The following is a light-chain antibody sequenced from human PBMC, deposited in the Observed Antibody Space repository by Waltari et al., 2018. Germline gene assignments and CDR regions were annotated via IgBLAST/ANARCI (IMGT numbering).Light chain of an antibody. J-gene: IGKJ2*01. Sequence: DVVMTQSPLSLPVTLGQPATISCRSSQSLVHSDGHTYLYWFQQRPGQSPRRLIYKVSNRDAGVPDRFSGSGSGTDFTLKISRVEAEDVGVYYCMQGTHWPYTFGQWTKLETK. CDR1: QSLVHSDGHTY. CDR3: MQGTHWPYT. V-gene: IGKV2-30*02. CDR2: KVS.